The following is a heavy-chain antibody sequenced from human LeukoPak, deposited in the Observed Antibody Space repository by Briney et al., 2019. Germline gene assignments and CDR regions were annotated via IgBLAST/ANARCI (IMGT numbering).Heavy chain of an antibody. CDR1: GGTFSSYA. CDR2: IIPIFDTA. Sequence: GASVKVSCKASGGTFSSYAISWVRQAPGQGLEWVGGIIPIFDTAHYAQKFQGRVTMTRDTSTSTVNLELSSLRSEDTAVYYCTRGGEYSASPGVDWGQGTLVTVSS. V-gene: IGHV1-69*05. J-gene: IGHJ4*02. D-gene: IGHD2/OR15-2a*01. CDR3: TRGGEYSASPGVD.